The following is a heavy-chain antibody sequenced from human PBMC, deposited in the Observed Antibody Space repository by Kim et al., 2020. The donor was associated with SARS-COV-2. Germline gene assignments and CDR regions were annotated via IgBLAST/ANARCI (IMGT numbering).Heavy chain of an antibody. CDR2: IYYSGST. CDR3: ARDYYDSSGYYYYGMDV. CDR1: GGSISSGGYY. J-gene: IGHJ6*02. Sequence: SETLSLTCTVSGGSISSGGYYWSWIRQHPGKGLEWIGYIYYSGSTYYNPSLKSRVTISVDTSKNQFSLKLSSVTAADTAVYYCARDYYDSSGYYYYGMDVGGRGTTVIVSS. V-gene: IGHV4-31*03. D-gene: IGHD3-22*01.